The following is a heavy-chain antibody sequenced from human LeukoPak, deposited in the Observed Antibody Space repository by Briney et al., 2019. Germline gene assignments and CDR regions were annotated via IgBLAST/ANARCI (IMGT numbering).Heavy chain of an antibody. CDR2: IYASGST. CDR3: ARLRITMVRGVIGPYDY. Sequence: SETLSLTCTVSGGSISSYYWSWIRQTPGKGLEWIGYIYASGSTTYNPSLKSRVTISIDTSKNQFSLKLSSVTAADTAVYYCARLRITMVRGVIGPYDYWGQGTLVTVSS. CDR1: GGSISSYY. J-gene: IGHJ4*02. D-gene: IGHD3-10*01. V-gene: IGHV4-4*09.